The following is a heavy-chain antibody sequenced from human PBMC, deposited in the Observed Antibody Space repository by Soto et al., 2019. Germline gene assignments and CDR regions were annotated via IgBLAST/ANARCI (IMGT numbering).Heavy chain of an antibody. Sequence: EVQLVESGGGLVKPGGSLRLSCAASGFTFSNAWMSWVRQAPGKGLEWVGRIKSKTDGGTTDYAAPVKGRFTISRDDSKNTLYLQMNSLKTEDTAVYYCTTEYCSGASCYQNYYYYMDVWGKGTTVTVSS. CDR2: IKSKTDGGTT. V-gene: IGHV3-15*01. CDR3: TTEYCSGASCYQNYYYYMDV. J-gene: IGHJ6*03. D-gene: IGHD2-15*01. CDR1: GFTFSNAW.